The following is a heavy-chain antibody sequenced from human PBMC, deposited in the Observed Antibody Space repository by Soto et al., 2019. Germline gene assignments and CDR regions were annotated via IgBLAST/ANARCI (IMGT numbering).Heavy chain of an antibody. V-gene: IGHV4-34*01. J-gene: IGHJ4*02. CDR2: INHSGST. CDR3: NVVVVPAAQYDPFDY. CDR1: GGSFSGYY. Sequence: SETLSLTCAVYGGSFSGYYWSWIRQPPGKGLEWIGEINHSGSTNYNPSLESRVTISVDTSKNQFSLKLSSVTAADTAVYYCNVVVVPAAQYDPFDYWGQGTLVTVSS. D-gene: IGHD2-2*01.